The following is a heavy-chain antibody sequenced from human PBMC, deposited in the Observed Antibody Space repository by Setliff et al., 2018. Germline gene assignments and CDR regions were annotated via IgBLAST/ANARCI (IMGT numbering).Heavy chain of an antibody. V-gene: IGHV3-21*01. D-gene: IGHD3-22*01. CDR1: GFSVSSSY. Sequence: GGSLRLSCAASGFSVSSSYMNWVRQAPGKGLEWVSSISGGGRYTYSADSVRGRFTISRENARNSLYLQMDSLRAEDTAVYYCASRRYYDVTGYYAILWGQGTPVTVSS. CDR2: ISGGGRYT. CDR3: ASRRYYDVTGYYAIL. J-gene: IGHJ4*02.